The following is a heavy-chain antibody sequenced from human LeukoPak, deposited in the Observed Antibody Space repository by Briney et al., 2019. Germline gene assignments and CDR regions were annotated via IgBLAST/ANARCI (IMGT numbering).Heavy chain of an antibody. CDR3: ARGPLYYDFWSGYYTGNKLDY. J-gene: IGHJ4*02. CDR1: GYTFTSYD. D-gene: IGHD3-3*01. Sequence: ASVKVSCKASGYTFTSYDINWVRQATGQGLEWMGWMNPNSGNTGYAQKFQGRVTMTRNTSISTAYMELSSLRSEDTAVYYCARGPLYYDFWSGYYTGNKLDYWGQGTLVTVSS. CDR2: MNPNSGNT. V-gene: IGHV1-8*01.